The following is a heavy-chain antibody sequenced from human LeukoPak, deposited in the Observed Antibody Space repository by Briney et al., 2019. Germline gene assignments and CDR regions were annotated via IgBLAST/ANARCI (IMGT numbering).Heavy chain of an antibody. J-gene: IGHJ4*02. V-gene: IGHV3-7*01. Sequence: GGSLRLSCAASGFTFTTYWMSWVRQAPGKGLEWVANINQDGTEKYYVDSVKGRFTISRDDAKNSLDLQMNSLRVEDTAVYYCAKVAKYYYGSETYYFFEHWGQGTPVTASS. CDR2: INQDGTEK. CDR3: AKVAKYYYGSETYYFFEH. CDR1: GFTFTTYW. D-gene: IGHD3-10*01.